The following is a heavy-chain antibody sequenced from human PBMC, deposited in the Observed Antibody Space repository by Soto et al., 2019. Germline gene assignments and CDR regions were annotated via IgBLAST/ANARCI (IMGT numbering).Heavy chain of an antibody. Sequence: QLRLQESGPGLVKSSETLSLTCTVSGGSVRSSTYYWGWIRQSPGKGLEWIGSIYYSGSTHNNPSLESRVTMSVDTYKNPFSLKLMSVTAADTAIYYCTRHEGGAAADRPLDYWGQGTLVTVSS. J-gene: IGHJ4*02. D-gene: IGHD6-13*01. CDR3: TRHEGGAAADRPLDY. V-gene: IGHV4-39*01. CDR1: GGSVRSSTYY. CDR2: IYYSGST.